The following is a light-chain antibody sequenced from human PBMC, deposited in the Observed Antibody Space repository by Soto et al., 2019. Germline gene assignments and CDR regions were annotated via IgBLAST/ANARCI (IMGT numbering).Light chain of an antibody. CDR2: GAS. V-gene: IGKV1-39*01. Sequence: DIQMTQSPSSLSASVGDRVTIPCRASQSITTYVNWYQHKPGRAPKLLIYGASSLHSGVPSRFSGSGSGTDFTHTISSLQPEDFATYYCQQSYITPLTFGGGTKVDIK. J-gene: IGKJ4*01. CDR1: QSITTY. CDR3: QQSYITPLT.